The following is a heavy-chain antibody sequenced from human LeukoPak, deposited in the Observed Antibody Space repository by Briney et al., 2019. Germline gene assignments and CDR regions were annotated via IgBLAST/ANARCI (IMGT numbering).Heavy chain of an antibody. D-gene: IGHD6-19*01. J-gene: IGHJ4*02. CDR3: ARHGGYSSGWLGYYFDY. V-gene: IGHV4-38-2*01. CDR1: GYSISSGYY. CDR2: IYHSGST. Sequence: SETLSLTCAVSGYSISSGYYWGWIRQPPGKGLEWIGSIYHSGSTYYNPSLKSRVTISVDTSKNQFSLQLSSVTAADTAVYYCARHGGYSSGWLGYYFDYWGQGTLVTVSS.